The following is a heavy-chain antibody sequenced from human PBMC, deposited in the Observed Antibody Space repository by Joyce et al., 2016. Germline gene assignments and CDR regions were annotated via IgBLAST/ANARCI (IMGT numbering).Heavy chain of an antibody. V-gene: IGHV1-69*14. Sequence: QVHLVQSGAEVKMPGSSVKVSCTASGGSFGAQTFNWVRQTPGQRVEWMGGVIPAFVTPNDAQKFQGTVSITADTGTSTVFMEVRSLTSDDTAMYYCAGGVAGYCISSTCPRPLDVWGQGTMVIVS. CDR2: VIPAFVTP. CDR1: GGSFGAQT. CDR3: AGGVAGYCISSTCPRPLDV. D-gene: IGHD2-2*01. J-gene: IGHJ3*01.